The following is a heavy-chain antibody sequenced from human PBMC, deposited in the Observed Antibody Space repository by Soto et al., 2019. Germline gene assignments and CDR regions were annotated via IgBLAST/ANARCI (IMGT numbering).Heavy chain of an antibody. CDR1: GYSFTSYW. CDR3: ARLSYSYGFPYYYYYGMDV. D-gene: IGHD5-18*01. CDR2: IYPGDSDT. J-gene: IGHJ6*02. V-gene: IGHV5-51*01. Sequence: GESLKISCKGSGYSFTSYWIGWVRQMPGKGLEWMGIIYPGDSDTRYSPSFQGQVTISADKSISTAYLQWSSLKASDTAMYYCARLSYSYGFPYYYYYGMDVWGQGTTVTVSS.